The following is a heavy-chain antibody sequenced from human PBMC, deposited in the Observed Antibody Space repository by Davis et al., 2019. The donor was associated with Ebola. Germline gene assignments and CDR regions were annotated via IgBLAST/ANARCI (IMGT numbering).Heavy chain of an antibody. Sequence: PGGSLRLSCVVSGIKFNNYGFYWVRQAPGKGLEWVSGIRSGGMTHHADSVQGRFSISRDNSKNTVYLQMNSLRAEDTARYYCTKGSGRQRDPLFDSWGQGTQVTVSS. CDR2: IRSGGMT. J-gene: IGHJ4*02. D-gene: IGHD2-15*01. CDR3: TKGSGRQRDPLFDS. CDR1: GIKFNNYG. V-gene: IGHV3-23*01.